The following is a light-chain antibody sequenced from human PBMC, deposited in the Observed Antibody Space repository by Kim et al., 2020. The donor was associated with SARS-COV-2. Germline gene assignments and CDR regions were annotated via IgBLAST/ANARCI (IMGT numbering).Light chain of an antibody. CDR3: QQYGASPIT. CDR2: GTS. J-gene: IGKJ5*01. Sequence: EIVLTQSPGTLSLSPGERATLSCRASQSVSSSYLGWYQQKPGQAPRPLIFGTSSRATGTPDRFSGSGSGTDFTLTISRLEPEYFAVYFCQQYGASPITFGQGARLEFK. V-gene: IGKV3-20*01. CDR1: QSVSSSY.